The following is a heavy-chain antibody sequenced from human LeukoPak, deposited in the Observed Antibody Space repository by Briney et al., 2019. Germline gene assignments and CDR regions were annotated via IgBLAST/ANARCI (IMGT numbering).Heavy chain of an antibody. D-gene: IGHD6-6*01. Sequence: GGSLKLSCAASGFTFNDYWMSWVRQAPGKGLEWVANIKPDGGEKYYVDSVKGRFTISRDNARNSLYLQMNSLRAEDTAVYYCARRGRPDYWGQGTLVTVSS. J-gene: IGHJ4*02. CDR2: IKPDGGEK. CDR3: ARRGRPDY. CDR1: GFTFNDYW. V-gene: IGHV3-7*01.